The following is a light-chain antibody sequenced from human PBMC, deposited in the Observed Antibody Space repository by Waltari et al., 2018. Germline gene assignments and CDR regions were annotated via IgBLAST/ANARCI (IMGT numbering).Light chain of an antibody. V-gene: IGKV4-1*01. Sequence: DIVLTQSPDSLPVSLGERATINCKSSQNILYNANNNNYLAWYQQKPGQPPKLLIYWASTRESGVPDRFSGSGSGTDFTLTISSLQAEDVAVYYCQQYFGTPWTFGQGTKVEIK. J-gene: IGKJ1*01. CDR1: QNILYNANNNNY. CDR2: WAS. CDR3: QQYFGTPWT.